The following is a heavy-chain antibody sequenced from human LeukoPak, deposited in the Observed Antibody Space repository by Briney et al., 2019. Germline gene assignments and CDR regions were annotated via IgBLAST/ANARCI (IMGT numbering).Heavy chain of an antibody. CDR2: ISSSSSYI. D-gene: IGHD3-16*02. CDR3: ARDRMITFGGVIVTGAFDI. CDR1: GFTFSSYS. J-gene: IGHJ3*02. V-gene: IGHV3-21*01. Sequence: GGSLRLSCAASGFTFSSYSMNWVRQAPGKGLEWVSSISSSSSYIYYADSVKGRFTISRDNAKNSLYLQMNSLRAEDTAVYYCARDRMITFGGVIVTGAFDIWGQGTMVTVSS.